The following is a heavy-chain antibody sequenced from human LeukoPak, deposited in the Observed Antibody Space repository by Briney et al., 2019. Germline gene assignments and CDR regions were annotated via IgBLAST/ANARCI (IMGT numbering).Heavy chain of an antibody. CDR2: SRNKANSYTT. Sequence: GGSLRLSCAVSGFTLSDYYMDWVRQAPGKGPEWVGRSRNKANSYTTDYAASVKGRFTISRDDSKNTAYLQMNSLQTEDTAVYYCASGPGGVDVWGKGTTVTVSS. CDR1: GFTLSDYY. V-gene: IGHV3-72*01. J-gene: IGHJ6*04. D-gene: IGHD3-10*01. CDR3: ASGPGGVDV.